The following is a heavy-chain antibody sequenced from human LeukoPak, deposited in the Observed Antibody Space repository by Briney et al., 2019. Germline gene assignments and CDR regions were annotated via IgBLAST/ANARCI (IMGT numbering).Heavy chain of an antibody. D-gene: IGHD3/OR15-3a*01. CDR3: AREGPDFWTGYYTRRPHYYGVDV. V-gene: IGHV4-39*07. J-gene: IGHJ6*02. CDR1: GGSINSDYYY. Sequence: PSQTLSLTCTVSGGSINSDYYYWSWIRQPPGKGLEWIGEINHSGSTNYNPSLKSRVTISVDTSKNQFSLNLSSVTAADTAMYYCAREGPDFWTGYYTRRPHYYGVDVWGQGTTVIVSS. CDR2: INHSGST.